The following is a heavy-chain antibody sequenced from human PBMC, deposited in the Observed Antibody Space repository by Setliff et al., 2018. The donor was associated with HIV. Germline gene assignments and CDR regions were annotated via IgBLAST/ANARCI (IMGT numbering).Heavy chain of an antibody. CDR1: GDSIGFSGYF. CDR2: IYTSGST. Sequence: SETLSLTCTVSGDSIGFSGYFWSWIRQPAGKRLEWMGQIYTSGSTDYNPSLRGRVTISIDTSKNQFSLKLSSVSAADTAVYYCARDRGRRGQLWLHFDYWGQGTLVTVSS. J-gene: IGHJ4*02. V-gene: IGHV4-61*09. D-gene: IGHD5-18*01. CDR3: ARDRGRRGQLWLHFDY.